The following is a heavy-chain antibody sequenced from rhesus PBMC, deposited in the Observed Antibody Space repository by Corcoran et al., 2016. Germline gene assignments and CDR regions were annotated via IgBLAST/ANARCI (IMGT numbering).Heavy chain of an antibody. V-gene: IGHV4S12*01. CDR3: ARGTMAADY. D-gene: IGHD4-29*01. CDR1: GGSISSSNW. J-gene: IGHJ4*01. Sequence: QVQLQESGPGLVKPSETLSLTCAVSGGSISSSNWWSWIRQPPGRGLEWIGGIYSNTENTKSNPSLNNRVTISKDTSKNQFSLRLSSVTAADTAVYYCARGTMAADYWGQGVLVTVSS. CDR2: IYSNTENT.